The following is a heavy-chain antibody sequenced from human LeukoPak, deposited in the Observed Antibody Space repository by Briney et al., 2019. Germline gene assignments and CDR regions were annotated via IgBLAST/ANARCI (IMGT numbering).Heavy chain of an antibody. Sequence: PGGPLRLSCSPSGFTFSSYNKHGVRQAPGKGLEWVSSISSSSKYIYYAESVKGRSTISRDNAKNSLYLQMSGRRAEDTAVYYCAREQRELLRSYYSMDVWGQGTTVTVSS. CDR2: ISSSSKYI. CDR1: GFTFSSYN. CDR3: AREQRELLRSYYSMDV. V-gene: IGHV3-21*01. J-gene: IGHJ6*02. D-gene: IGHD1-26*01.